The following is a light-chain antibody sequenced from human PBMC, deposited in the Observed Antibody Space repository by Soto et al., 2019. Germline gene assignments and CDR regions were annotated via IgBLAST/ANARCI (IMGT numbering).Light chain of an antibody. Sequence: DIQMTQSPSTLSASVGVRVTITCRASQSISTWLAWYQQKPGKAPKLLIYDASSLESGVPSRFSGSGSGTEFTLTISSLQPEDFASYYCQQYNSYSTFGQGTKVDI. CDR1: QSISTW. J-gene: IGKJ1*01. CDR3: QQYNSYST. V-gene: IGKV1-5*01. CDR2: DAS.